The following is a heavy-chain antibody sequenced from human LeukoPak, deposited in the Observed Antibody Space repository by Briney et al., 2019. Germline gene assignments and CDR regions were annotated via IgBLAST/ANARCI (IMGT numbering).Heavy chain of an antibody. V-gene: IGHV1-2*02. D-gene: IGHD3-3*01. CDR2: INTKSGRT. CDR3: ARADFIDAGPYLIGP. Sequence: ASVKVSCKTSGYSFTDYYIHWVRQAPGQGLEWMGWINTKSGRTSSARKFQGRVTMTRDPSITTVYMDMAWLTSGDTAIYFCARADFIDAGPYLIGPWGQGTLVTVSS. J-gene: IGHJ5*02. CDR1: GYSFTDYY.